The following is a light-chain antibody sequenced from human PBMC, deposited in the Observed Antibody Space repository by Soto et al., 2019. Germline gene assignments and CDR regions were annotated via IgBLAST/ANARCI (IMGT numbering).Light chain of an antibody. CDR3: CSYAGSYTWV. CDR1: SSDVGGYNY. CDR2: DVS. Sequence: QSALTQPRSVSGSPGQSVTISCNETSSDVGGYNYVSWYQQHPGKAPKLMIYDVSKRPSGVPDRFSGSKSGNTASLTISGLQAEDEADYYCCSYAGSYTWVFAGGTQLTVL. J-gene: IGLJ2*01. V-gene: IGLV2-11*01.